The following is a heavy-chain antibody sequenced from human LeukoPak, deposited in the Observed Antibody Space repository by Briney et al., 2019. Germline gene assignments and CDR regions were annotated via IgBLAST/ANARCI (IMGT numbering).Heavy chain of an antibody. V-gene: IGHV3-23*01. CDR3: AKAAYGSGSLSYYYGMDV. Sequence: GGSLRLSCAASGFTFSSYAMSWVRQAPGKGLEWVSAISGSGGSTYYADSVKGRFTISRDNSKNTLYLQMNSLRAEDTALYYCAKAAYGSGSLSYYYGMDVWGQGTTVTVSS. CDR1: GFTFSSYA. CDR2: ISGSGGST. J-gene: IGHJ6*02. D-gene: IGHD3-10*01.